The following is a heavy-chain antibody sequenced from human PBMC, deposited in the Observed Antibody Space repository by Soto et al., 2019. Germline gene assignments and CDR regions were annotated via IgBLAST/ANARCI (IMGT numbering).Heavy chain of an antibody. CDR3: ARAPKVSGSSQTRPDF. J-gene: IGHJ4*02. CDR1: SGSFSGYY. D-gene: IGHD6-6*01. V-gene: IGHV4-34*01. Sequence: PSETLSLTCSIYSGSFSGYYWSWIRQPPGKGLEWIGEISQSGNTNYSPSLKSRVSISIDTSMKQFSLNLASVSAADTAVYYCARAPKVSGSSQTRPDFWAQGTLVT. CDR2: ISQSGNT.